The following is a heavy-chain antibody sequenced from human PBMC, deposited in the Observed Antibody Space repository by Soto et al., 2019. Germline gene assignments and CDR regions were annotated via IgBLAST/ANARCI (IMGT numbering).Heavy chain of an antibody. V-gene: IGHV3-21*01. Sequence: GSLRLFCSASGFTFSSYSMNWVRQAPGKGLGGFLSFSTSSSYIYYADSVKGRFTISRDDAKNSLYLQMNSLRAEDTAVYYCARDLGSSWEYYGMDVWGQGTTVTVPS. CDR1: GFTFSSYS. CDR3: ARDLGSSWEYYGMDV. J-gene: IGHJ6*02. D-gene: IGHD6-13*01. CDR2: FSTSSSYI.